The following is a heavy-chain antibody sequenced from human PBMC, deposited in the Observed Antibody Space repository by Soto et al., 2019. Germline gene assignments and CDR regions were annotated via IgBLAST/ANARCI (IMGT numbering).Heavy chain of an antibody. CDR1: GFTFSNAW. V-gene: IGHV3-15*07. CDR2: IKSKNDGGTT. D-gene: IGHD3-10*01. Sequence: GGSLRLSCAASGFTFSNAWMNWVRQAPGKGLEWVGRIKSKNDGGTTDYAAPVKGRFTISRDDSKNTLYLQMNSLKTEDTAVYYCTTGQAGSGSYYRRPFDYWGQGTLVTVSS. J-gene: IGHJ4*02. CDR3: TTGQAGSGSYYRRPFDY.